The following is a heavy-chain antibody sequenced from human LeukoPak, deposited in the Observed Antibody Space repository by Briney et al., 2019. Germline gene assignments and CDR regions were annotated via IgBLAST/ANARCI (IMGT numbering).Heavy chain of an antibody. CDR3: AGSRGNYDFWSGYYFYYYYMDV. V-gene: IGHV4-4*07. J-gene: IGHJ6*03. CDR2: IYTSGST. Sequence: SETLSLTCTVSGGSISSYYWSWFRQPAGKGLEWIGRIYTSGSTNYNPSLKSRVTMSVDTSKNQFSLKLSSVTAAGTAVYYCAGSRGNYDFWSGYYFYYYYMDVWGKVITVTVSS. D-gene: IGHD3-3*01. CDR1: GGSISSYY.